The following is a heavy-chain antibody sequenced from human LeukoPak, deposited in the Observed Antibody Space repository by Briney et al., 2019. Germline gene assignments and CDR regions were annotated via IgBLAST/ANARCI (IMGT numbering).Heavy chain of an antibody. CDR1: GGSISSYY. J-gene: IGHJ6*02. CDR2: IYDSGST. V-gene: IGHV4-59*01. D-gene: IGHD2/OR15-2a*01. Sequence: SETLSLTCTVSGGSISSYYWTWIRQPPGKGLEWVGDIYDSGSTRYNTSLESRVTISVDTSNNQFSLKLSSVTAADTAVYYCAKGGSTNFYYGDVWGQGTTVTVSS. CDR3: AKGGSTNFYYGDV.